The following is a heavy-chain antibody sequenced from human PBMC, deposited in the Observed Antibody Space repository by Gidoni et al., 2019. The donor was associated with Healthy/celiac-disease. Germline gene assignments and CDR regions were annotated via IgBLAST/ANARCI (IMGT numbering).Heavy chain of an antibody. Sequence: QVQLVESGGGLVKPGGSLRLSCAASGFTFSDYDLSLHPQAPGKGLGWVSYISSSGSTIYYADSVKGRFTISRDNAKNSLYLQMNSLRAEDTAVYYCARGDLSLGYCSGGSCYSGAFDIWGQGTMVTVSS. V-gene: IGHV3-11*01. CDR2: ISSSGSTI. CDR1: GFTFSDYD. D-gene: IGHD2-15*01. J-gene: IGHJ3*02. CDR3: ARGDLSLGYCSGGSCYSGAFDI.